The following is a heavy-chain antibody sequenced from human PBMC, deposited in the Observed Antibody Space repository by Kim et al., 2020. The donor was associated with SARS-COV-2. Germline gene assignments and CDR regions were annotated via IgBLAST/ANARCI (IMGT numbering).Heavy chain of an antibody. J-gene: IGHJ5*01. D-gene: IGHD3-22*01. CDR3: ARDAPLYYYDSSGYYYTNWFDA. V-gene: IGHV4-4*07. CDR1: GGSISSYY. Sequence: SETLSLTCTVSGGSISSYYWSWIRQPAGKGLEWIGRIYTSGSTNYNPSLKSRVTMSVDTSKNQFSLKLSSVTAADTAVYYCARDAPLYYYDSSGYYYTNWFDAWGPATLVTVSS. CDR2: IYTSGST.